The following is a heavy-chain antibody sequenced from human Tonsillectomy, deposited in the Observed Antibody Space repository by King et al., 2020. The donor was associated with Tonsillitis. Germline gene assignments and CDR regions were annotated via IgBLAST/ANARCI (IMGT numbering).Heavy chain of an antibody. CDR3: ARGGYYDASGLRLDY. V-gene: IGHV1-69*01. Sequence: QLVQSGAEVKKPGSSVKVSCKASGGSFSSHAISWVRQAPGQGLEWMGGIIPMPGTSNYAQKFQGRVTITADESTTTAYRELSSLRSEDTAVYYCARGGYYDASGLRLDYWGQGTPVTVSS. D-gene: IGHD3-22*01. J-gene: IGHJ4*02. CDR2: IIPMPGTS. CDR1: GGSFSSHA.